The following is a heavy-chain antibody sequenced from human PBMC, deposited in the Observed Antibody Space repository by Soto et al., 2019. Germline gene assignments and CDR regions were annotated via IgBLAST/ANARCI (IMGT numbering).Heavy chain of an antibody. D-gene: IGHD3-10*01. J-gene: IGHJ5*02. CDR2: ISAYNGNT. CDR3: ARPLPYYYGSGRGWFDP. V-gene: IGHV1-18*01. Sequence: QVQLVQSGAEVKKPGASVKVSCKASGYTFTSYGISWVRQAPGQGLEWMGWISAYNGNTNYAQKLQGRVTMTTDTSTSTAYIELRSLRSDDTAVYYCARPLPYYYGSGRGWFDPWGQGTLVTVSS. CDR1: GYTFTSYG.